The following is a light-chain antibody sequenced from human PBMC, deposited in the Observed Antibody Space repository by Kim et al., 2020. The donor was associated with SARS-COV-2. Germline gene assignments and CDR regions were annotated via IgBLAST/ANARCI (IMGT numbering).Light chain of an antibody. CDR1: QSISTW. CDR3: QQYDGSWT. J-gene: IGKJ1*01. Sequence: DIQMTQSPSTLSASLGDRVAITCRASQSISTWLAWYQQKPGKAPKLLIYSTSTLESGVPSSFSGSGSGTEFTLTISSLQPDDFATYYCQQYDGSWTFGQGTKVDIK. V-gene: IGKV1-5*03. CDR2: STS.